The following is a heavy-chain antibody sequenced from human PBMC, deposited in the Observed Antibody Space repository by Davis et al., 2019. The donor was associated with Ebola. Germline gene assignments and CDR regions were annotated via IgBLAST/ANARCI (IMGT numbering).Heavy chain of an antibody. CDR2: IYHSGST. Sequence: PGGSLRLSCAASGFTFSSYSMNWVRQPPGKGLEWIGEIYHSGSTNYNPSLKSRVTISVDTSKNQFSLKLSSVTAADTAVYYCARGQQWLDPFDYWGQGTLVTVSS. CDR3: ARGQQWLDPFDY. D-gene: IGHD6-19*01. CDR1: GFTFSSYS. J-gene: IGHJ4*02. V-gene: IGHV4-34*01.